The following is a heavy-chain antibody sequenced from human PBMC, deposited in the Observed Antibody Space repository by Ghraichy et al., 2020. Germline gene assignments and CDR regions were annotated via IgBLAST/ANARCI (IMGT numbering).Heavy chain of an antibody. D-gene: IGHD3-16*01. Sequence: SQTLSLTCAISGDDVSRDTATWNWLRHSPSRGLEWLGKTYYRSQWHFEYATSVEGRISVSPDTSKNQFGMQLKSVTPEDTATDYCARAGGGYYDYWSLGSLVTVTS. CDR1: GDDVSRDTAT. J-gene: IGHJ4*02. CDR2: TYYRSQWHF. CDR3: ARAGGGYYDY. V-gene: IGHV6-1*01.